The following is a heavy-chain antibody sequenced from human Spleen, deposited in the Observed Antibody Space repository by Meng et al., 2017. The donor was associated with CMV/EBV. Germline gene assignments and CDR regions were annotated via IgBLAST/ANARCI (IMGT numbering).Heavy chain of an antibody. CDR3: AKAPDIVLLPAATYYFDY. J-gene: IGHJ4*02. Sequence: GGSLRLSCAASGFTFSNYAMSWVRQAPGKGLEWVSRISGSDGSTYYADSVKGRFTISRDISKNTLYLQMNSLRAEDTAVYFCAKAPDIVLLPAATYYFDYWGQGTLVTVSS. CDR2: ISGSDGST. V-gene: IGHV3-23*01. D-gene: IGHD2-2*01. CDR1: GFTFSNYA.